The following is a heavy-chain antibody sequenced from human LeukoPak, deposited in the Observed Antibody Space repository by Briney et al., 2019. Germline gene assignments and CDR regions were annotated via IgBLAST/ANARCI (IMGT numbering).Heavy chain of an antibody. J-gene: IGHJ4*02. Sequence: PGRSLRLSRAASGFSFSSYAMHWVRQAPAKGLEWVAFMSYDGTKEHYADSVKGRFTISRDNSMNTLYLQINSLGPEDTAVYYCAKDRYGSGNNYLDAWGQGTLVTVSS. CDR2: MSYDGTKE. CDR1: GFSFSSYA. CDR3: AKDRYGSGNNYLDA. D-gene: IGHD3-10*01. V-gene: IGHV3-30*18.